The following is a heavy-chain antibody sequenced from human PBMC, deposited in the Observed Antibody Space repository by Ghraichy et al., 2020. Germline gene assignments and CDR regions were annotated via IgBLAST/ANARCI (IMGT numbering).Heavy chain of an antibody. CDR2: INGGNGNT. D-gene: IGHD3-10*01. J-gene: IGHJ4*02. CDR3: AREGRFGEYFDY. CDR1: GYTFTSYA. Sequence: ASVKVSCKASGYTFTSYAIHWVRQAPGQRLEWMGWINGGNGNTKYSQKFQGRVTITRDISASTAYMELSSLRSEDTALYYCAREGRFGEYFDYWGQETLVTVSS. V-gene: IGHV1-3*01.